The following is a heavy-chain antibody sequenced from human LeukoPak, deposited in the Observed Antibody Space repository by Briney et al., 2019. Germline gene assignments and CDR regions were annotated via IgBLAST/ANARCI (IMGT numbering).Heavy chain of an antibody. CDR1: GFTFNYYD. Sequence: PGGSLRLSCAASGFTFNYYDMSWVRQAPGKGLEWVSGLSSSGGDTYYADSVKGRCTISGDNSKNTLYLQMNSLRGEDTAFYYCAKDGDWAFDHWAQGTLVSVSS. CDR2: LSSSGGDT. V-gene: IGHV3-23*01. D-gene: IGHD2-21*02. J-gene: IGHJ4*02. CDR3: AKDGDWAFDH.